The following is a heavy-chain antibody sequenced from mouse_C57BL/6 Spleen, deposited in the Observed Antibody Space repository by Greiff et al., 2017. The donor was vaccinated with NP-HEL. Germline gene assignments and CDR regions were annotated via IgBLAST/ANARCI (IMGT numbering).Heavy chain of an antibody. Sequence: VQLVESGAELVRPGTSVKVSCKASGYAFTNYLIEWVKQRPGQGLEWIGVINPGSGGTNYNEKFKGKATLTADKSSSTAYMQLSSLTSEDSAVYFCARGGSSSDYWGQGTTLTVSS. CDR1: GYAFTNYL. CDR2: INPGSGGT. J-gene: IGHJ2*01. D-gene: IGHD1-1*01. CDR3: ARGGSSSDY. V-gene: IGHV1-54*01.